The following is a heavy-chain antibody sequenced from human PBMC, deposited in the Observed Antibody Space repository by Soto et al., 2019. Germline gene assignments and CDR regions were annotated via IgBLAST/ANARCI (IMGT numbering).Heavy chain of an antibody. D-gene: IGHD2-2*02. CDR2: IYYRGTT. J-gene: IGHJ5*02. CDR1: GGSVSTGSYY. V-gene: IGHV4-61*01. Sequence: QVHLQESGPRLVKPSETLSLTCTVSGGSVSTGSYYWSWIRQPPGKGMEWIGHIYYRGTTNYNPSLKRRFTISLDTSRNQFSLKLSSVTAADTAVYYCAREYHPWGQGTLVTVSS. CDR3: AREYHP.